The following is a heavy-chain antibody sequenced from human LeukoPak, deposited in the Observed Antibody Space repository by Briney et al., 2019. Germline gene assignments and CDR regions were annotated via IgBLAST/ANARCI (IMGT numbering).Heavy chain of an antibody. D-gene: IGHD2-15*01. V-gene: IGHV1-69*05. CDR2: IIPIFGTA. CDR3: ARGDRVDPQSPLYYYYYYMDV. CDR1: GGTFSSYA. J-gene: IGHJ6*03. Sequence: ASVKVSCKASGGTFSSYAISWVRQAPGQGLEWMGGIIPIFGTANYAQKFQGRVTITTDESTSTAYMELSSLRSEDTAVYYCARGDRVDPQSPLYYYYYYMDVWGRGTTVTVSS.